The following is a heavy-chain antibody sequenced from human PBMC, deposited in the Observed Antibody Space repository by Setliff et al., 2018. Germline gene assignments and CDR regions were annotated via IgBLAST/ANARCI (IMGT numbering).Heavy chain of an antibody. J-gene: IGHJ4*02. CDR1: GFAFSTYG. CDR3: ARDSTELGHVYYASGSYPIDY. D-gene: IGHD3-10*01. V-gene: IGHV3-20*04. Sequence: GGSLRLSCVASGFAFSTYGMSWVRQAPGKGLEWVSGINWNGRSTGYADSVKGRFTISRDNAKNSLYLQMNSLRAEGTAVYYCARDSTELGHVYYASGSYPIDYWGQGTLVTVSS. CDR2: INWNGRST.